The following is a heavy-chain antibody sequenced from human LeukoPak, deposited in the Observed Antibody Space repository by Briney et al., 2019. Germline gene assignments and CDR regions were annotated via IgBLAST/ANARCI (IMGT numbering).Heavy chain of an antibody. CDR2: ISGGGGSP. D-gene: IGHD2-8*02. CDR1: GFTFSTYG. Sequence: GGSLRLSCAASGFTFSTYGMSWVRQAPGKGLEWVSAISGGGGSPYYADSVRGRFTISRDNSKNTLYLQMKSLRAEDTAIYYCATYRQVLLPFESWGQGTLVTVSS. V-gene: IGHV3-23*01. J-gene: IGHJ4*02. CDR3: ATYRQVLLPFES.